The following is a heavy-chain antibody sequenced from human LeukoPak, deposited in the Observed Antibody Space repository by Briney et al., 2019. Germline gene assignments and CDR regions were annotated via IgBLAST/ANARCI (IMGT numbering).Heavy chain of an antibody. J-gene: IGHJ1*01. Sequence: ASAKVSCKVSGYTLTELSMHWVRQAPGKGLEWMGGFDPEDGETIYAQKFQGRVTMTEDTSTDTAYMELSSLRSEDTAVYYCATALLGDFWSGYWGQGTLVTVSS. CDR3: ATALLGDFWSGY. CDR1: GYTLTELS. CDR2: FDPEDGET. V-gene: IGHV1-24*01. D-gene: IGHD3-3*01.